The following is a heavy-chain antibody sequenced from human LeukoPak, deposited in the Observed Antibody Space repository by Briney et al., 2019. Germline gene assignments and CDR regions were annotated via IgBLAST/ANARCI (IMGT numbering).Heavy chain of an antibody. Sequence: SETLSLTCAVYGGSFSGYYWSWIRQPPGKGLEWIGEINHSGSTNNNPSLKSRVTISVDTSKNQFSLKLSSVTAADTAVYYCARVGCSSTSCYLHYWGQGTLVAVSS. V-gene: IGHV4-34*01. CDR1: GGSFSGYY. D-gene: IGHD2-2*01. J-gene: IGHJ4*02. CDR2: INHSGST. CDR3: ARVGCSSTSCYLHY.